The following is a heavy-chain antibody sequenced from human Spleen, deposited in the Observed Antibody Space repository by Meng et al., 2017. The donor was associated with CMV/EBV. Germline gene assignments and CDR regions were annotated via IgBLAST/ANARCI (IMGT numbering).Heavy chain of an antibody. CDR1: GGSGSSGSYY. D-gene: IGHD2-21*01. Sequence: CTVSGGSGSSGSYYWRWIRQPPGKGLEWIGYIYYSGSTNYNPSLKSRVTISVDTSKNQFSLKLSSVTAADTAVYYCATSSGGEDFDYWGQGTLVTVSS. V-gene: IGHV4-61*01. CDR3: ATSSGGEDFDY. CDR2: IYYSGST. J-gene: IGHJ4*02.